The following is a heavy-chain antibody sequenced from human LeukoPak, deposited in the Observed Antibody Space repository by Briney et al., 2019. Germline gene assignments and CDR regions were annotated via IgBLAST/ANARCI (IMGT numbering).Heavy chain of an antibody. CDR2: ISGSGGST. Sequence: GGSLRLSCAASGFTFSSYAMSWVPQAPGKGLEWVSVISGSGGSTYHADSVKGRFTISRDNSKNTLYLQMNSLRAEDTAVYYCAKHLVDGYSYFDYWGQGTLVTVSS. D-gene: IGHD5-24*01. J-gene: IGHJ4*02. CDR3: AKHLVDGYSYFDY. CDR1: GFTFSSYA. V-gene: IGHV3-23*01.